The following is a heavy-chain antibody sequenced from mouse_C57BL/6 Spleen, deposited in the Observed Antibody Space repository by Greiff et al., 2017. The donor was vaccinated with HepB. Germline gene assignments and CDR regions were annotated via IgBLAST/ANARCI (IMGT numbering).Heavy chain of an antibody. Sequence: VQLKESGPGLVAPSQSLSITCTVSGFSLTSYAISWVRQPPGKGLEWLGVIWTGGGTNYNSALKSRLSISKDNSKSQVFLKMNSLQTDDTARYYCARNWGTTVVEGYYYAMDYWGQGTSVTVSS. V-gene: IGHV2-9-1*01. CDR1: GFSLTSYA. J-gene: IGHJ4*01. CDR2: IWTGGGT. D-gene: IGHD1-1*01. CDR3: ARNWGTTVVEGYYYAMDY.